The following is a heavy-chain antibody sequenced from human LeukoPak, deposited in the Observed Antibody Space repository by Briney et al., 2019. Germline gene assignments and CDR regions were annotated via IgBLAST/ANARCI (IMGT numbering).Heavy chain of an antibody. Sequence: PGGSLRLSCAASGFTFSSYEMNWVRQAPGKGLEWGSYISSSGSTIYYADSVKGRFTISRDNAKNSLYLRMNSVRAEETAVYYIATGIAARPGCSFDYWGQGTLVTVSS. J-gene: IGHJ4*02. CDR3: ATGIAARPGCSFDY. D-gene: IGHD6-6*01. V-gene: IGHV3-48*03. CDR2: ISSSGSTI. CDR1: GFTFSSYE.